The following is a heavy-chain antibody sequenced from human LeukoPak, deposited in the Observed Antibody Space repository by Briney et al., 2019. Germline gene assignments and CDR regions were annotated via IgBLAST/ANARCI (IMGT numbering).Heavy chain of an antibody. Sequence: GGSLRLSCAASGFTFSSYSMNWVRQAPGKGLEWVSTISASGARSDYADSVKGRFTISRDNSKNTVYVQMNNLRAEDTAVYFCTRGSGYSGPPDWGRGTLVTVSA. CDR2: ISASGARS. V-gene: IGHV3-23*01. CDR1: GFTFSSYS. D-gene: IGHD5-12*01. J-gene: IGHJ4*02. CDR3: TRGSGYSGPPD.